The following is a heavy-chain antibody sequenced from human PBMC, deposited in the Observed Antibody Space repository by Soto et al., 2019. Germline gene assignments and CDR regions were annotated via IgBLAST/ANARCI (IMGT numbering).Heavy chain of an antibody. CDR3: VRDGGYYGAGSYFDH. CDR2: IWYDGSNK. V-gene: IGHV3-33*01. J-gene: IGHJ5*02. D-gene: IGHD3-10*01. CDR1: GFTFSSYG. Sequence: QVQLVESGGGVVQPGRSLRLCCAASGFTFSSYGMHWVRQAPGEGLEWVAVIWYDGSNKYYADSVKGRFTISRDNSKNTRCLEMNSLRAEDTAVYYCVRDGGYYGAGSYFDHWGKGSLVTVSS.